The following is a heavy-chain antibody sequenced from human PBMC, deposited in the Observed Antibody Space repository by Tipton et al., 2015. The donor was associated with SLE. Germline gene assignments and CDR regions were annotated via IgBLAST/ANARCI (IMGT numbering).Heavy chain of an antibody. Sequence: QLVQSGPEVKKPGASVKVSCKASGYTFTSYGISWMRQAPGQGLEWMGWISAYNGNTNYAQKLQGRVTMTTDTSTSTAYMELRSLGSDDTAVYYCASPGYCSSTSCYTRGAFDIWGQGTMVTVSS. V-gene: IGHV1-18*01. D-gene: IGHD2-2*02. CDR2: ISAYNGNT. CDR1: GYTFTSYG. CDR3: ASPGYCSSTSCYTRGAFDI. J-gene: IGHJ3*02.